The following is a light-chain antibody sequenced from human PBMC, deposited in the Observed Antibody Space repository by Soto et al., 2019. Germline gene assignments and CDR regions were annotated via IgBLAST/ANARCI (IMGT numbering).Light chain of an antibody. Sequence: EFLLTQSPGTLSLYPGETATLFCRASQSVSSDYLAWYHQKPGQAPTLLIYGASRRATGIPDRFSGSGSGTDFTLTIRGLEPEDFAVYFCQQYGSPPLTFGGGTKVEIE. J-gene: IGKJ4*01. V-gene: IGKV3-20*01. CDR1: QSVSSDY. CDR3: QQYGSPPLT. CDR2: GAS.